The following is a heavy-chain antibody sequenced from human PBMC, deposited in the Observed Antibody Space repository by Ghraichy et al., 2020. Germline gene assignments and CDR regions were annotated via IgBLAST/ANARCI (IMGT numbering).Heavy chain of an antibody. Sequence: GESLNISCAASGFTVSSNYMSWVRQAPGKGLEWVSVIYSGGSTYYADSVKGRFTISRDNSKNTLYLQMNSLRAEDTAVYYCASFSSSSWFRYAFDIWGQGTMVTVSS. D-gene: IGHD6-13*01. CDR3: ASFSSSSWFRYAFDI. CDR1: GFTVSSNY. J-gene: IGHJ3*02. CDR2: IYSGGST. V-gene: IGHV3-53*01.